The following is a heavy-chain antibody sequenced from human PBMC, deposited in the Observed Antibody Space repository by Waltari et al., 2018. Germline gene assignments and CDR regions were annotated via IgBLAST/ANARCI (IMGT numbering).Heavy chain of an antibody. V-gene: IGHV3-23*04. CDR2: ISGSGGST. J-gene: IGHJ5*02. D-gene: IGHD3-3*01. CDR1: GFTFSSYA. CDR3: AKDNVLRFLEWPHNWFDP. Sequence: EVQLVESGGGLVQPGGSLRLSCAASGFTFSSYAMSWVRQAPGTGLEWVSAISGSGGSTYYADSVKGRFTISRDNSKNTLYLQMNSLRAEDTAVYYCAKDNVLRFLEWPHNWFDPWGQGTLVTVSS.